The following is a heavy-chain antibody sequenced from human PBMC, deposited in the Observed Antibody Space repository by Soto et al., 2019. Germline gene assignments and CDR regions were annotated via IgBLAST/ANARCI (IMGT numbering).Heavy chain of an antibody. CDR1: GFTFSSYA. D-gene: IGHD4-17*01. Sequence: QVQLVESGGGVVQPGRSLRLSCAASGFTFSSYAMHWVRQAPGKGLEWVAVISYDGSNKYYADSVKGRFTISRDNSKNTLYLQMYSLRAEDTAVYYCARDQTETTVTTYFDYWGQGTLVTVSS. J-gene: IGHJ4*02. V-gene: IGHV3-30-3*01. CDR2: ISYDGSNK. CDR3: ARDQTETTVTTYFDY.